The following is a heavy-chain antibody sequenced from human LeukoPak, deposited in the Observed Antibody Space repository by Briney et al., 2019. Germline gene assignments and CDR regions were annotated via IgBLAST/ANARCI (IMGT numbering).Heavy chain of an antibody. J-gene: IGHJ4*02. CDR3: ARGRRSGLSGAVDY. CDR1: GVSFSGYY. D-gene: IGHD6-19*01. V-gene: IGHV4-34*01. Sequence: SETLSLTCGVYGVSFSGYYWSGVRQPPGEGLEWLGEINHSGSITYTPSLKSRVTISLDSSKNQFYLKLSFMTAADTAIYYCARGRRSGLSGAVDYWGQGTLVTVSS. CDR2: INHSGSI.